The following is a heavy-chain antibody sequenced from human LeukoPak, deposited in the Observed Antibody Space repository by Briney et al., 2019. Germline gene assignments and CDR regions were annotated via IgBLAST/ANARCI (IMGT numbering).Heavy chain of an antibody. J-gene: IGHJ4*02. V-gene: IGHV1-18*01. D-gene: IGHD3-10*01. Sequence: ASVKASCKASGYTFTSYGISWVRQAPGQGLEWMGWISAYNGNTNYAQKLQGRVTMTTDTSTSTAYMELRSLRSDDTAVYYCARDYATPPSGTSLDYWGQGTLVTVSS. CDR2: ISAYNGNT. CDR3: ARDYATPPSGTSLDY. CDR1: GYTFTSYG.